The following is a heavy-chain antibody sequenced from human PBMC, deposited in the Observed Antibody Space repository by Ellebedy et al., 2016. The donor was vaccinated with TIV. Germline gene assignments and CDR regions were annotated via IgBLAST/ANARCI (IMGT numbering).Heavy chain of an antibody. CDR3: ASWHFDY. CDR2: IWYDGSMK. J-gene: IGHJ4*02. CDR1: GLTFSRYG. V-gene: IGHV3-33*01. Sequence: PGGSLRLSCAASGLTFSRYGMHWIRQAPDKGLEWVAVIWYDGSMKYLADSVKGRFTISRDNFNNTLYLQMNSLRAEDTAVYWWASWHFDYWGQGTLVTVSS.